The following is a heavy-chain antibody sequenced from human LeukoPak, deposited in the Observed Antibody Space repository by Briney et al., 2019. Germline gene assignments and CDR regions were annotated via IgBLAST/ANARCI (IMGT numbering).Heavy chain of an antibody. V-gene: IGHV3-23*01. Sequence: PGGSLRLSCAASGFTFSSYAMSWVRQVPGKGLEWVSAISGSGGNTYFADSVKGRFTISRDNSKNTLYLQMNSLRAEDTAVYYCAKRPWLAYPYYFDYWGQGTLVTVSS. CDR1: GFTFSSYA. D-gene: IGHD6-19*01. CDR3: AKRPWLAYPYYFDY. J-gene: IGHJ4*02. CDR2: ISGSGGNT.